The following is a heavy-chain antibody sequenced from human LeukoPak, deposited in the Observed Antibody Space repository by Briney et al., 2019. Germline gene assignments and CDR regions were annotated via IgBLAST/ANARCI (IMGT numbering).Heavy chain of an antibody. CDR3: AKRGTGDAFDI. V-gene: IGHV3-9*03. CDR1: GFTFDDYA. Sequence: PGRSLRLSCAASGFTFDDYAMHWVRQAPGKGLEWVSGISWNRGSIGYADSVKGRFTISRDNAKNSLYLQMNSLRAEDMALYYCAKRGTGDAFDIWGQGTMVTVSS. CDR2: ISWNRGSI. D-gene: IGHD7-27*01. J-gene: IGHJ3*02.